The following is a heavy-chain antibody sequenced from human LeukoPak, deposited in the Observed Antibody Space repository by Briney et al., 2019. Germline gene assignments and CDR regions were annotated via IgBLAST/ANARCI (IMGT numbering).Heavy chain of an antibody. Sequence: GGSLRLSCAASGFTFSSYGMHWVRQAPGKGLEWVAVISYDGSNKYYADSVKGRFTISRDNSKSTLYLQMNSLRAEDTAVYYCAKDPRYGGNTYFDYWGQGTLVTVSS. CDR2: ISYDGSNK. J-gene: IGHJ4*02. V-gene: IGHV3-30*18. D-gene: IGHD4-23*01. CDR3: AKDPRYGGNTYFDY. CDR1: GFTFSSYG.